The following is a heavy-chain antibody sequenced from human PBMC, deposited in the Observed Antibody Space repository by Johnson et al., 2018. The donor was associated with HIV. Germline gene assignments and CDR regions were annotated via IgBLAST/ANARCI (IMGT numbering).Heavy chain of an antibody. V-gene: IGHV3-66*01. J-gene: IGHJ3*02. Sequence: VQLVESGGGVVRPGGSLRLSCAASGFNVSSNYMSWVRQAPGKGLEWVSVIYSGGSTKYADSVRGRFTISRDNSKNTLYLQMNSLRAEDTAVYYCAKGLRPYGSGPSDAFDIWGQGTMVTVSS. CDR2: IYSGGST. CDR1: GFNVSSNY. CDR3: AKGLRPYGSGPSDAFDI. D-gene: IGHD3-10*01.